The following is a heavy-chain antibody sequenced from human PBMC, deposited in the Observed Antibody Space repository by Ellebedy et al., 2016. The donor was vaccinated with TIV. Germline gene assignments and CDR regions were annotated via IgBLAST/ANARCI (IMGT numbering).Heavy chain of an antibody. CDR3: SKGPTSMIMRGWFDP. Sequence: PGGSLRLSCAASGFGFSSYAMHWVRQAPGKGLEWVSGISWNSGTIDYADSVKGRFTISRDNAKNCLYLQMNSLRAEDTALYYCSKGPTSMIMRGWFDPWGQGTLVTVSS. D-gene: IGHD5-18*01. CDR2: ISWNSGTI. CDR1: GFGFSSYA. J-gene: IGHJ5*02. V-gene: IGHV3-9*01.